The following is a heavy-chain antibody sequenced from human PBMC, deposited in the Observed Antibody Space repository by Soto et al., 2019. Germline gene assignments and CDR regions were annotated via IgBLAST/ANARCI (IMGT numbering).Heavy chain of an antibody. CDR1: GYTFTGYY. D-gene: IGHD6-13*01. J-gene: IGHJ3*02. CDR3: ARVLGYASSWWRHSAFDI. V-gene: IGHV1-2*04. Sequence: GASVKVSCKASGYTFTGYYMHWVRQAPGQGLEWIGWINPNSGGTNYAQKFQGWVTMTRDTSISTAYMELSRLRSDDTAVYYCARVLGYASSWWRHSAFDIWGQGTMVTVSS. CDR2: INPNSGGT.